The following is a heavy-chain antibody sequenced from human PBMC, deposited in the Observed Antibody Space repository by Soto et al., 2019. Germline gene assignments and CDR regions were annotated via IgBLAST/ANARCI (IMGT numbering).Heavy chain of an antibody. CDR3: VSSDDSSGYYKP. J-gene: IGHJ5*02. V-gene: IGHV1-69*13. CDR1: GGTFSSYA. Sequence: SVKVSCKASGGTFSSYAISWVRQAPAEGLEWMGGIIPIFGTANYAQKFQGIVTITADESTSTAYMELSSLRSEDTAVYYCVSSDDSSGYYKPWGQGTLVTAPQ. CDR2: IIPIFGTA. D-gene: IGHD3-22*01.